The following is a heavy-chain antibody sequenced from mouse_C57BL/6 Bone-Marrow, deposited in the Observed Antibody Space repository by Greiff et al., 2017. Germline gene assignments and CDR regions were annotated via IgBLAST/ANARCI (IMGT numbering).Heavy chain of an antibody. D-gene: IGHD1-1*01. J-gene: IGHJ1*03. Sequence: VQLQQPGAELVRPGASVKLSCTASGFNITDYYMHWVKQRPEQGLAWIGRIDPEDGDTEYAPKFQGKATMTADTSSNTAYLQLSSLTSEDTAVYYCTSRYYGSSYDWYFDVCGTGTTVTVSS. CDR1: GFNITDYY. CDR2: IDPEDGDT. V-gene: IGHV14-1*01. CDR3: TSRYYGSSYDWYFDV.